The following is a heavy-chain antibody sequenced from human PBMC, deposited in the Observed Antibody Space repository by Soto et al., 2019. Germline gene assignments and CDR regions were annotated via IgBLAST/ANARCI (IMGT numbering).Heavy chain of an antibody. CDR2: INAGRGNA. D-gene: IGHD3-10*01. CDR1: GDTFTDYD. Sequence: VKVSCKVSGDTFTDYDIHWVRQAPGQRPEWMGWINAGRGNAEYSQRFQNRVTLSRDTSASTVYMELSSLRPEDTAVYYCAGENYGSGSLPLEYWGQGAVVTVSS. J-gene: IGHJ4*02. V-gene: IGHV1-3*01. CDR3: AGENYGSGSLPLEY.